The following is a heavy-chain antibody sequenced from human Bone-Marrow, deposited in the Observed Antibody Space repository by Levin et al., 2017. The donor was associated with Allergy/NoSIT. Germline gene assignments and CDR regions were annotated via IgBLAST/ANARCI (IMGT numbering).Heavy chain of an antibody. J-gene: IGHJ4*02. CDR2: ISSSGSTI. CDR3: ARDSTDYGGNSGASYFDY. D-gene: IGHD4-23*01. CDR1: GFTFSSYE. Sequence: GGSLRLSCAASGFTFSSYEMNWVRQAPGKGLEWVSYISSSGSTIYYADSVKGRFTISRDNAKNSLYLQMNSLRAEDTAVYYCARDSTDYGGNSGASYFDYWGQGTLVTVSS. V-gene: IGHV3-48*03.